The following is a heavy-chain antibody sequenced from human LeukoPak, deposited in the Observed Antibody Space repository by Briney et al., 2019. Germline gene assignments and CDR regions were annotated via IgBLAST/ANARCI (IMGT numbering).Heavy chain of an antibody. V-gene: IGHV3-23*01. Sequence: GGSLRLSCAASGFTFSNYAVSWVRQAPGKGLEWVSSISGSGFSTYYADSVKGRFTISRDNSKNTLYLQMNTLRAEDTAVYYCAKDLQEGATPAEYFQHWGQGALVAVSS. CDR3: AKDLQEGATPAEYFQH. CDR1: GFTFSNYA. D-gene: IGHD1-26*01. CDR2: ISGSGFST. J-gene: IGHJ1*01.